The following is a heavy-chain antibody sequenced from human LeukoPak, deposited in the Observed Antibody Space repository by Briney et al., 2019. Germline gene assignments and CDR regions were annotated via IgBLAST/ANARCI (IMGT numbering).Heavy chain of an antibody. CDR3: ARAPWYARGGYYYYYMDV. V-gene: IGHV4-38-2*02. Sequence: SETLSLTCTVSGYSISSGHYWGWIRQPPGKGLEWIGSIYHSGSTYYNPSLKSRVTISVDTSKNQFSLKLSSVTAADTAVYYCARAPWYARGGYYYYYMDVWGKGTTVTVSS. D-gene: IGHD2-8*01. J-gene: IGHJ6*03. CDR1: GYSISSGHY. CDR2: IYHSGST.